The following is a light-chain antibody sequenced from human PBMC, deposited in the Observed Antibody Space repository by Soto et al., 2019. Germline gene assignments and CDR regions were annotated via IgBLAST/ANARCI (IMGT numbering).Light chain of an antibody. CDR1: SSNIGSNT. CDR2: TSN. CDR3: AAWDDTLNGVL. Sequence: VLTQPPSASGTPGQRVTISCSGSSSNIGSNTVNWYQHFPGTAPKLLIYTSNQRPSGVPDRFSGSKSGTSASLAISGLQSDDEADYYCAAWDDTLNGVLFGGGTKLTVL. V-gene: IGLV1-44*01. J-gene: IGLJ2*01.